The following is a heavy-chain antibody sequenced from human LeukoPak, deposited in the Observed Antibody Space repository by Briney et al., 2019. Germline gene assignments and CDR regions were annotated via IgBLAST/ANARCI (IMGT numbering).Heavy chain of an antibody. D-gene: IGHD5-18*01. V-gene: IGHV3-53*01. CDR3: ARGRVDTAMVWNY. CDR1: GFPVSSNY. CDR2: IYSGGST. J-gene: IGHJ4*02. Sequence: PGGSLRLSCAASGFPVSSNYMSWVRQAPGKGLEWVSVIYSGGSTYYAASVKGRFTISRDNSKNTLYLQMNSLRAGDTAVYYCARGRVDTAMVWNYWGQGTLVTVSS.